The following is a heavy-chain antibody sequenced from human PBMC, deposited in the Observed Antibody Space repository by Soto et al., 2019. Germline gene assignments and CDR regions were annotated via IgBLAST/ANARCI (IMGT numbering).Heavy chain of an antibody. J-gene: IGHJ5*02. CDR1: GGSINSGDYS. CDR3: ARGINYYDSSGDSWFDP. CDR2: IYHTGTT. Sequence: SETLSLTCTVSGGSINSGDYSWTWIRQPPGKGLEWIGYIYHTGTTYYNMSLKSRVTISVDRSKNQFSLKLSSVTAADTAMYYCARGINYYDSSGDSWFDPWGQGTLVTVSS. D-gene: IGHD3-22*01. V-gene: IGHV4-30-2*01.